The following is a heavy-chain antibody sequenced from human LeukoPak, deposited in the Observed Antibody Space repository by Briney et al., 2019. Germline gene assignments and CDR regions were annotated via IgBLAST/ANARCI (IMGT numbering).Heavy chain of an antibody. V-gene: IGHV1-69*06. CDR1: GGTFSSYA. D-gene: IGHD5-18*01. CDR2: IIPIFGTA. J-gene: IGHJ4*02. CDR3: ASSAGYSYGYSY. Sequence: SVKVSCKASGGTFSSYAISWVRQAPGQGLEWMGGIIPIFGTANYAQKFQGRVTITADKSTSTAYMELSSLRSEDTAVYYCASSAGYSYGYSYWGQGTLVTVSS.